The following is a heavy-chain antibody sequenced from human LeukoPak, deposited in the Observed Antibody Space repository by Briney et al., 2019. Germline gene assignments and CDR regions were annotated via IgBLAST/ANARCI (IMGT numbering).Heavy chain of an antibody. CDR2: INTGNGST. D-gene: IGHD3-16*01. Sequence: ASVMVSCKASGYTFTHYAMHWVRQAPGQGLEWMGWINTGNGSTKYSQKFQGRVTLTRDTSAKIAYMEVTSLRSEDTAVYYCATRSASSYGGVFDFWGQGSLVIVSS. J-gene: IGHJ4*02. CDR1: GYTFTHYA. CDR3: ATRSASSYGGVFDF. V-gene: IGHV1-3*04.